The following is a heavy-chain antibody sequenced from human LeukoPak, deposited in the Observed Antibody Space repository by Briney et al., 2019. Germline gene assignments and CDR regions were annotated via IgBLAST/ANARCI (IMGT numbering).Heavy chain of an antibody. D-gene: IGHD1-1*01. J-gene: IGHJ4*02. CDR1: GFTFSSYS. Sequence: PGGSLRLSCAASGFTFSSYSMNWVRQAPGKGLEWVSSISSSSSYIYYADSVKGRFTISRDNSKNTLYLQMNSLRAEDTAVYYCAKSPWNGKFRAYFDYWGQGTLVTVSS. CDR3: AKSPWNGKFRAYFDY. V-gene: IGHV3-21*01. CDR2: ISSSSSYI.